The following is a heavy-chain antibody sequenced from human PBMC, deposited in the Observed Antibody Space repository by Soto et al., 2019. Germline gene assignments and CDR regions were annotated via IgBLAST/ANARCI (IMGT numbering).Heavy chain of an antibody. CDR1: GGSFSGYY. D-gene: IGHD6-19*01. CDR2: INHSGST. J-gene: IGHJ4*02. Sequence: SETLSLTCAVYGGSFSGYYWSWIRQPPGKGLEWIGEINHSGSTNYNPSLKSRVTISVDTSKNQFSLKLSSVTAADTAVYYCARHDLSGWLQWGQGTLVTVSS. V-gene: IGHV4-34*01. CDR3: ARHDLSGWLQ.